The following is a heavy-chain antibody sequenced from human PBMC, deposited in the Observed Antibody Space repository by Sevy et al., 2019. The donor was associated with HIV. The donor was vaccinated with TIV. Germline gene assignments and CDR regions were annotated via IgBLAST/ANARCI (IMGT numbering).Heavy chain of an antibody. D-gene: IGHD3-3*01. CDR2: IKSKTDGGTT. J-gene: IGHJ2*01. Sequence: GGSLRVSCAASGLTFSNAWMTWVRQAPGKGLEWVGRIKSKTDGGTTDYGEPLKGRFTISRDDSKNTLYQQMNSLKTKDTAVYYCTTKSDFWSGYQYFDLWGRGTLVTVSS. CDR3: TTKSDFWSGYQYFDL. V-gene: IGHV3-15*01. CDR1: GLTFSNAW.